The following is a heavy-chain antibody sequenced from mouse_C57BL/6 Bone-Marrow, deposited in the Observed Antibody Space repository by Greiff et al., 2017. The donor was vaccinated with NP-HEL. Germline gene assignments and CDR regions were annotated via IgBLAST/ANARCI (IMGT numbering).Heavy chain of an antibody. Sequence: VQLQQSGAELVRPGASVKLSCKASGYTFTDYYINWVKQRPGQGLEWIARIYPGSGNTYYNEKFKGKATLTAEKSSSTAYMQLSSLTSEDSAVYFCARSGESTKGYYFEYWGQGTTLTVSS. V-gene: IGHV1-76*01. CDR1: GYTFTDYY. J-gene: IGHJ2*01. CDR3: ARSGESTKGYYFEY. D-gene: IGHD2-1*01. CDR2: IYPGSGNT.